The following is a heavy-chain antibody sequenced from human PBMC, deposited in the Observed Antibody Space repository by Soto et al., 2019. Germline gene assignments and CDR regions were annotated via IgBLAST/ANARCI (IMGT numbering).Heavy chain of an antibody. V-gene: IGHV1-69*06. J-gene: IGHJ4*02. Sequence: QVQLVQSGAEVKTPGSSVRVSCKTAGRTFLISAIAWVRQAPGQGLEWMGGIIPILGTIHIAQNFQGRVNFTADRSTSTAYMDLSSLRSEDTATYFCARGKEWEQPDNQYYVDDWGQGSQVIVSS. D-gene: IGHD1-26*01. CDR3: ARGKEWEQPDNQYYVDD. CDR1: GRTFLISA. CDR2: IIPILGTI.